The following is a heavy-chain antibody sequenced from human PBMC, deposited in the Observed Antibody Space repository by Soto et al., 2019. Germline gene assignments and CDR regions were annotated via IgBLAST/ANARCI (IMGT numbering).Heavy chain of an antibody. CDR1: GGTFSNSA. CDR3: ARDKDRAQLGGNYYYMLDV. D-gene: IGHD3-22*01. Sequence: GASVKVSCKASGGTFSNSAISWVRQAPGQGLEWMGGIMPIFRTADYAQKFQGRVTITADESTSTAHIELSGLRSDDTAVYYCARDKDRAQLGGNYYYMLDVWGQGTTVTVSS. V-gene: IGHV1-69*13. CDR2: IMPIFRTA. J-gene: IGHJ6*02.